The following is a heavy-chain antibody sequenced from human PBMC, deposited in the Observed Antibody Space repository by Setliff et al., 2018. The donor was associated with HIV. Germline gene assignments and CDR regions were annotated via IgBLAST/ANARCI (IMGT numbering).Heavy chain of an antibody. CDR1: GDSIRGYY. CDR3: ARQMPIPGIAITPVDY. J-gene: IGHJ4*02. CDR2: VFYTGFA. V-gene: IGHV4-59*08. Sequence: SETLSLTCTVSGDSIRGYYWSWIRQPPGKGLEWTGYVFYTGFAAYNPSLKSRLTISVDTSKSQFSLTLTSVTAADTAVYYCARQMPIPGIAITPVDYWGQGALVTVSS. D-gene: IGHD5-12*01.